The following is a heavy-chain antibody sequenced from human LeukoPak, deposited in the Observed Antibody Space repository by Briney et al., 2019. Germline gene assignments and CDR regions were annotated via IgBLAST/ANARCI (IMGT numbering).Heavy chain of an antibody. CDR1: GFTFSNYA. D-gene: IGHD6-19*01. J-gene: IGHJ4*02. CDR2: ISYDGSDK. CDR3: ARDWGRRYSSGWYGDFDY. Sequence: PGGSLRLSCAASGFTFSNYAMHWVRQAPGKGLEWVAVISYDGSDKYYADSVKGRFTISRDNSKNTLYLQMNSLRPEDTAVYYCARDWGRRYSSGWYGDFDYWGQGILVTVSS. V-gene: IGHV3-30-3*01.